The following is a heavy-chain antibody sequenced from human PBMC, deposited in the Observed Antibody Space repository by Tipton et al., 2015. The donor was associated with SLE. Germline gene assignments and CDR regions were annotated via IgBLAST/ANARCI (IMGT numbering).Heavy chain of an antibody. D-gene: IGHD1-1*01. CDR1: GFTFNSYA. Sequence: GSLRLSCAGSGFTFNSYAMSWVRQAPGKGLEWVSLIYRDFTTYYADSVKGRFTISRDNVKGTLYLQMNSLRVDDTAVYYCAKASMSLRYRFNYYGMDVWGRGTTVTVSS. J-gene: IGHJ6*02. CDR2: IYRDFTT. V-gene: IGHV3-23*03. CDR3: AKASMSLRYRFNYYGMDV.